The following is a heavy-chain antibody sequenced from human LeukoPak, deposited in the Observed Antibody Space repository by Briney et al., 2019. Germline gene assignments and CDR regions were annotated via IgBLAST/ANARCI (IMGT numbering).Heavy chain of an antibody. CDR2: INYSGAT. V-gene: IGHV4-39*01. D-gene: IGHD2-21*01. J-gene: IGHJ4*02. CDR3: ARHKGTEVAIPPLLDH. CDR1: GASLNNFHNH. Sequence: SETLSLPCTVSGASLNNFHNHWGRVPQPAGKGLEGFGRINYSGATYYNASLKSRVTISVDTSENQLSLQVNSVTAADTAVYYCARHKGTEVAIPPLLDHSGQGKLGTVSS.